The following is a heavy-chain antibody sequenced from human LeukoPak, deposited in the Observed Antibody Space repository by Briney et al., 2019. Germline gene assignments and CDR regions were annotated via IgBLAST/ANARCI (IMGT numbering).Heavy chain of an antibody. CDR1: GDSVSSSRVA. CDR2: TYCRSKWYN. D-gene: IGHD6-19*01. V-gene: IGHV6-1*01. Sequence: SQTLSLTCAISGDSVSSSRVAWNWIRQSPSRGLEWLGRTYCRSKWYNDYAISVKSRITINPDTSKNQFSLQLNSVTPEDTAVYYCALSSGWYTEYFQHWGQGTLVTVSS. J-gene: IGHJ1*01. CDR3: ALSSGWYTEYFQH.